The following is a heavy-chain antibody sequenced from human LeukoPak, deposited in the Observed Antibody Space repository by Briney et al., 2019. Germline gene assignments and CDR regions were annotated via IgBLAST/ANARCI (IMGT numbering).Heavy chain of an antibody. Sequence: SETLSLTCAVYGGSFSGYYWSWIRQPPGKGLEWIGEINHSRRTHYNPSLKSRVTISLDTSKNQFSLKLRSVTSADAAVYYCAKGGAQFGELKFRRRNWFDPWGQGTLVTVSS. D-gene: IGHD3-10*01. J-gene: IGHJ5*02. CDR1: GGSFSGYY. CDR2: INHSRRT. V-gene: IGHV4-34*01. CDR3: AKGGAQFGELKFRRRNWFDP.